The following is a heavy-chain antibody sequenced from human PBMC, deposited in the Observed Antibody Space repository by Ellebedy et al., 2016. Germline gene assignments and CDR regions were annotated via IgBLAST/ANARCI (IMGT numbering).Heavy chain of an antibody. Sequence: GGSLRLXXAAFGFIFSSYAMHWVRQAPGKGLEWVAVISDDGSNKYYADSVKGRFTISRDNSKNTLYLQMNSLRAEDTAVYYCVAILGYCSGGSCYPRGSGYYYMDVWGKGTTVTVSS. CDR2: ISDDGSNK. V-gene: IGHV3-30-3*01. D-gene: IGHD2-15*01. J-gene: IGHJ6*03. CDR3: VAILGYCSGGSCYPRGSGYYYMDV. CDR1: GFIFSSYA.